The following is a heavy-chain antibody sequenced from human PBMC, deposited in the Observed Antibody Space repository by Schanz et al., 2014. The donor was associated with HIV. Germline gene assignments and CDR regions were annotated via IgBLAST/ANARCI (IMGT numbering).Heavy chain of an antibody. V-gene: IGHV3-30*18. D-gene: IGHD3-22*01. J-gene: IGHJ6*02. CDR3: AKDRNYYDDKYLGKGNYYYYYGMDV. CDR1: GFSFSNFG. Sequence: QVQLVESGGGVVQPGRSLRLSCAASGFSFSNFGMHWVRQAPGKGLEWVAVISYDGRNKYYADSVKGRLTISRDNSKNTLDLQMKSLRREDTAVYFCAKDRNYYDDKYLGKGNYYYYYGMDVWGQGTTVTVSS. CDR2: ISYDGRNK.